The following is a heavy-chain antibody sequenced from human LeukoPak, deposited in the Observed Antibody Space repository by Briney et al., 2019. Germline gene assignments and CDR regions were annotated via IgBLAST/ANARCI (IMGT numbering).Heavy chain of an antibody. D-gene: IGHD3-3*01. CDR3: ARGGRIKIFGEVIRTVKDDAFDI. J-gene: IGHJ3*02. V-gene: IGHV1-3*03. CDR1: GYTFTNYA. CDR2: INDGTGNT. Sequence: GASVKVSCKTSGYTFTNYAMHWVRQAPGQRLEWMGWINDGTGNTKSSQKFQGRVTITRDTSASTAYMELNGLRSEDVAVYYCARGGRIKIFGEVIRTVKDDAFDIWGQGTMVTVSS.